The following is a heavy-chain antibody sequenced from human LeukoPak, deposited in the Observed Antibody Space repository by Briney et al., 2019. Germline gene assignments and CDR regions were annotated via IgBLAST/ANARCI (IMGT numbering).Heavy chain of an antibody. CDR1: GFTFGDYA. CDR3: TRATRISIFGVQYYFDY. V-gene: IGHV3-49*04. D-gene: IGHD3-3*01. Sequence: GRSLRLSCSTSGFTFGDYAMTWVRQAPGKGLEWVSFIRSKSYGGTTEHAASVQGRFTISRDDSKSVAYLQMDSLKTEDTAVYYCTRATRISIFGVQYYFDYWGRGTLVTVSS. CDR2: IRSKSYGGTT. J-gene: IGHJ4*02.